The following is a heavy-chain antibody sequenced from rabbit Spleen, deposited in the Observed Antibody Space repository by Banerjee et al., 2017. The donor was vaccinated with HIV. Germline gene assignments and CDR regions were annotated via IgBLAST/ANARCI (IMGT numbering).Heavy chain of an antibody. CDR3: ARGANSAGYNVDL. J-gene: IGHJ4*01. D-gene: IGHD7-1*01. V-gene: IGHV1S45*01. Sequence: QEQLVESGGGLVQPEGSLTVTCTASGFSFSSGYWICWVRQAPGKGLEWIACISTSSGTTRYATWVNGRFAISKTSTTVTLQMTSLTAADTATCFCARGANSAGYNVDLWGQGTLVTVS. CDR2: ISTSSGTT. CDR1: GFSFSSGYW.